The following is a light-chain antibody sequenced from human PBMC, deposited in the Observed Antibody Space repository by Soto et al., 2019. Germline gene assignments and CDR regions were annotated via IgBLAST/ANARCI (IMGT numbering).Light chain of an antibody. J-gene: IGKJ5*01. Sequence: IPIPETTSPMSTSVVDAVIIICPSSQSISSWLAWYQQKPGKAPKLLIYKASSLESGVQSRFSGSGSGTEFTLTISSLQPDDFAAYYFQQYNSDSSISFGEGARLEIK. CDR1: QSISSW. CDR3: QQYNSDSSIS. V-gene: IGKV1-5*03. CDR2: KAS.